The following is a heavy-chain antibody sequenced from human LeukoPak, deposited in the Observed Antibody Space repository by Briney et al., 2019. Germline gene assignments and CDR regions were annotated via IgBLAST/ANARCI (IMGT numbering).Heavy chain of an antibody. J-gene: IGHJ4*02. V-gene: IGHV5-51*01. Sequence: GESLKISCKGSGYSFTSYWIGWVRQMPGKGLEWMGIIYLGDSDTRYSPSFQGQVTISADKSISTAYLQWSSLKASDTAMYYCARLEAVAGTVYYFDYWGQGTLVTVSS. CDR3: ARLEAVAGTVYYFDY. CDR2: IYLGDSDT. CDR1: GYSFTSYW. D-gene: IGHD6-19*01.